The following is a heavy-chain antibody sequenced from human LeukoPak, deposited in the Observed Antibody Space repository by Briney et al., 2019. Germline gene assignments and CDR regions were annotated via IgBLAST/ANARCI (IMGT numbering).Heavy chain of an antibody. CDR3: ARHSYGTFDY. Sequence: SETLSLTCSVSGGSISGSYWGWIRQPPGKGLEWIGSIYYSGNTYYNPSLKSRVTLSIDTSKNQFSLRLSSVTAADTAAYYCARHSYGTFDYRGQGTLVTVSS. V-gene: IGHV4-39*01. D-gene: IGHD5-18*01. CDR2: IYYSGNT. J-gene: IGHJ4*02. CDR1: GGSISGSY.